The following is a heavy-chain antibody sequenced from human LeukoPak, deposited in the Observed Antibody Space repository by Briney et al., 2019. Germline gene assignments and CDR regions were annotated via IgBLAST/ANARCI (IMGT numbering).Heavy chain of an antibody. J-gene: IGHJ4*02. CDR3: ARESFWSGYYRLYYFDY. V-gene: IGHV1-2*02. D-gene: IGHD3-3*01. CDR2: INPNSGGT. CDR1: GYTFTGYY. Sequence: ASVKVSCKASGYTFTGYYMHWVRQAPGQGLEWMGWINPNSGGTNYAQKLQGRVTMTRDTSISTAYMELSRLRSDDTAVYYCARESFWSGYYRLYYFDYWGQGTLVTVSS.